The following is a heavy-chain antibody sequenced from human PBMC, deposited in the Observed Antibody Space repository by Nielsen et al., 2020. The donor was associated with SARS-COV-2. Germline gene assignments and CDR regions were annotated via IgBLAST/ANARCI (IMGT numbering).Heavy chain of an antibody. D-gene: IGHD2-15*01. CDR2: IIPIFGTA. CDR3: ARSPYCSGGSCYSGHYYGMDV. Sequence: WVRQAPGQGLEWMGGIIPIFGTANYAQKFQGRVTITADESTSTAYMELSSLRSEDTAVYYCARSPYCSGGSCYSGHYYGMDVWGQGTTVTVSS. V-gene: IGHV1-69*01. J-gene: IGHJ6*02.